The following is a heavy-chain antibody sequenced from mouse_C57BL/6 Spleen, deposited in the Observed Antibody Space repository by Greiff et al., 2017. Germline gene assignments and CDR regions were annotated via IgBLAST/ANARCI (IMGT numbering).Heavy chain of an antibody. D-gene: IGHD1-1*01. CDR1: GFNIKADY. V-gene: IGHV14-4*01. CDR3: TTPPYGSSYWYFDV. CDR2: IDPENGDT. J-gene: IGHJ1*03. Sequence: EVQLQQSGAELVRPGASVRWSCTASGFNIKADYMPWVKKRPKPGLEWIGWIDPENGDTEYASKFQGKATITADTSSNTAYLQLSSLTSEDTAVYYCTTPPYGSSYWYFDVWGTGTTVTVSS.